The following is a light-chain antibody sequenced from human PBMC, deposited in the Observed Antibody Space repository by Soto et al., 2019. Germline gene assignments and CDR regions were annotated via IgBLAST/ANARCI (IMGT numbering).Light chain of an antibody. CDR2: DVS. V-gene: IGKV3-20*01. J-gene: IGKJ1*01. Sequence: DIVLTQSPGTLSLSPGERATLSCRASQSVSSNYLSWYQQKPDQAPRLVIYDVSGRATGIPDRFSGSGSGTDLTLTIRRLEHVDFAVYYCQQYGSSPTFGQGTKVEIK. CDR1: QSVSSNY. CDR3: QQYGSSPT.